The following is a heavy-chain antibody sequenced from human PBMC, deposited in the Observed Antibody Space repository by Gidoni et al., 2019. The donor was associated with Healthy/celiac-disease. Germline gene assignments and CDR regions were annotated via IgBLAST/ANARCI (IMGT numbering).Heavy chain of an antibody. J-gene: IGHJ5*02. CDR2: IYHSGST. Sequence: QVQLQASGPGLVKPSGPLSLTCAVSVGSLSGSNWWSWVRQPPGKGLEWIGEIYHSGSTNYNPSLKSRVTISVDKSKKQFSLKLSSVTAADTAVYYCASRALYGDYVVWFDPWGQGTLVTVSS. V-gene: IGHV4-4*02. CDR1: VGSLSGSNW. CDR3: ASRALYGDYVVWFDP. D-gene: IGHD4-17*01.